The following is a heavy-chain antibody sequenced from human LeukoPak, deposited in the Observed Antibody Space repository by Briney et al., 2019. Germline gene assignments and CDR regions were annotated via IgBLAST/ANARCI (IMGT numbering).Heavy chain of an antibody. D-gene: IGHD3-22*01. V-gene: IGHV3-66*01. CDR3: ARESSGYYPLLDY. CDR1: GFTFSTYG. CDR2: IYSGGST. Sequence: GSLRLSCVASGFTFSTYGMNWVRQAPGKGLEWVSVIYSGGSTYYADSVKGRFTISRDNSKNTLYLQMNSLRAEDTAVYYCARESSGYYPLLDYWGQGTLVTVSS. J-gene: IGHJ4*02.